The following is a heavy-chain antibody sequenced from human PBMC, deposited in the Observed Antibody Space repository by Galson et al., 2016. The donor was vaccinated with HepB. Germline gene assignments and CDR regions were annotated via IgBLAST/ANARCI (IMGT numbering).Heavy chain of an antibody. CDR2: ISYDRSNA. CDR3: AKERGDCSGGTCRYHDAFDI. J-gene: IGHJ3*02. CDR1: GFTFSTYG. D-gene: IGHD2-15*01. Sequence: SLRLSCAASGFTFSTYGMHWVRQAPGKGLEWVAVISYDRSNAYYGDSVKGRFTISRDNSKNTLSLQMNSLRAEDTAVYYCAKERGDCSGGTCRYHDAFDIWGQGTMVTVSS. V-gene: IGHV3-30*18.